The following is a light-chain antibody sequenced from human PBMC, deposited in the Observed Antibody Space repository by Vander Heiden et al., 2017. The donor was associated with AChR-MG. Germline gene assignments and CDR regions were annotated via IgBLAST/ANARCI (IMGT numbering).Light chain of an antibody. J-gene: IGKJ1*01. Sequence: TLSASGGDGVTISCRGSQSSSCLLAWHQQKAGKAPKLLIYDAYSLESGAASRFSGSGGGTEFTLTISRLQADYFATYYRQQYNSYSQTFGQGTKVEIK. CDR3: QQYNSYSQT. CDR1: QSSSCL. CDR2: DAY. V-gene: IGKV1-5*01.